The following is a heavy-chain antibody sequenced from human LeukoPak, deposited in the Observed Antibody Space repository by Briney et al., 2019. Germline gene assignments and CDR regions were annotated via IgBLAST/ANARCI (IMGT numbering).Heavy chain of an antibody. J-gene: IGHJ6*03. CDR3: TRDRRYSSSNHYMDV. V-gene: IGHV3-48*04. CDR2: VSGKSIAI. D-gene: IGHD6-6*01. Sequence: GGSLRLSCAASGFTFSDYGMNWVRQAPGKGLEWLSFVSGKSIAIYYADSVKGRFTISRDNAKESVYLHMNSLKTEDTAVYYCTRDRRYSSSNHYMDVWGKGTTVTVSS. CDR1: GFTFSDYG.